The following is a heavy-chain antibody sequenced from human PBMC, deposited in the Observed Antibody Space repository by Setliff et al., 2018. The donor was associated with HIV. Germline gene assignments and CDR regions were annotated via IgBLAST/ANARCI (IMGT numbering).Heavy chain of an antibody. D-gene: IGHD6-13*01. CDR1: GFTFSTYG. J-gene: IGHJ4*02. CDR2: IKQDGSEK. CDR3: AKDHATSSWFTALLDY. Sequence: GGSLRLSCAVSGFTFSTYGMHWVRQAPGKGLEWVANIKQDGSEKYYVDSVKGRFTISRDNSKNTLYLQMNSLRAEDTAVYYCAKDHATSSWFTALLDYWGQGALVTVSS. V-gene: IGHV3-7*03.